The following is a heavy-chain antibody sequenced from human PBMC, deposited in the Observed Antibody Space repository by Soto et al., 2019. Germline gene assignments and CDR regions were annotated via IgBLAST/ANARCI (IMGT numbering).Heavy chain of an antibody. CDR1: GYTFTTYA. J-gene: IGHJ5*02. CDR2: INAGNGKT. D-gene: IGHD6-19*01. V-gene: IGHV1-3*01. Sequence: GASVKVSCKASGYTFTTYAIHWVRQAPGQGLDWMGWINAGNGKTKYSQKFQDRVTITRDTSASTAYMELNSLTSEDTAIYYCARDRLDIAIEVAGFDPWGQGTLVTVSS. CDR3: ARDRLDIAIEVAGFDP.